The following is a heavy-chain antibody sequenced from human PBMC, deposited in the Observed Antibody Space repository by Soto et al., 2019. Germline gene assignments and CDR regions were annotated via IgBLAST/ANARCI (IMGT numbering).Heavy chain of an antibody. CDR1: GGSISSSSYY. CDR2: IYYSGST. CDR3: ASHPSSVAGTGMDV. J-gene: IGHJ6*02. D-gene: IGHD6-19*01. V-gene: IGHV4-39*01. Sequence: SQTLSLTCTVSGGSISSSSYYWGWIRQPPGKGLEWIGSIYYSGSTYYNPSLKSRVTISVNTSKNQFSLKLSSVTAADTAVYYCASHPSSVAGTGMDVWGQGTTVTVSS.